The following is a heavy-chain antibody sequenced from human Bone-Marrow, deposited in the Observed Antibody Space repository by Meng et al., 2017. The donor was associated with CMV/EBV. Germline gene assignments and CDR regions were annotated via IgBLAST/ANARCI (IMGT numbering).Heavy chain of an antibody. D-gene: IGHD2-8*01. CDR3: AREPSGVRGSNAAFDI. CDR1: GFTFSSYS. CDR2: ISSSSSYI. Sequence: GGSLRLSCAASGFTFSSYSMNWVRQAPGKGLEWVSSISSSSSYIYYADSVKGRFTISRDNAKNSLYLQVDSLSAEDTAVYYCAREPSGVRGSNAAFDIWGQGTRVTVSS. J-gene: IGHJ3*02. V-gene: IGHV3-21*01.